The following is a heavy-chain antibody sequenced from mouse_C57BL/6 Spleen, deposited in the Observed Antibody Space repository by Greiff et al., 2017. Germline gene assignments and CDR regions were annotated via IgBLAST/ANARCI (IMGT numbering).Heavy chain of an antibody. CDR2: INPNNGGT. CDR1: GYTFTDYN. Sequence: VHVKQSGPELVKPGASVKMSCKASGYTFTDYNMHWVKQSPGKSLEWIGYINPNNGGTSYNQKFKGKATLTVNKSSSTAYMELRSLTSEDSAVXYCAAGYYAMDYWGQGTSVTVSS. CDR3: AAGYYAMDY. V-gene: IGHV1-22*01. J-gene: IGHJ4*01.